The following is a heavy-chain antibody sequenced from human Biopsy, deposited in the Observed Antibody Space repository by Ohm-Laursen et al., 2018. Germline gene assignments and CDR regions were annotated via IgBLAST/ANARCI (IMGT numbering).Heavy chain of an antibody. CDR3: AKHGSGWTGDDALHI. Sequence: SDTLSLTCTVSGGSISGSSWSWIRQAPGKGLEWIGYISYSRATNYNPSLKSRITISVDMSKNQFPLKLTFVTAADTAVYYCAKHGSGWTGDDALHIWGQGTMVTVSS. CDR2: ISYSRAT. D-gene: IGHD6-19*01. J-gene: IGHJ3*02. CDR1: GGSISGSS. V-gene: IGHV4-59*08.